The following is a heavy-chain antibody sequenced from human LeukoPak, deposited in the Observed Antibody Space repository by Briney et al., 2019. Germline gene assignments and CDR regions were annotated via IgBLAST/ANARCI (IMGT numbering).Heavy chain of an antibody. D-gene: IGHD3-22*01. CDR3: ARVAPYYYDSSGYYYDGEHFFDY. CDR2: IYYSGST. Sequence: SETLSLTCTVSGGSISSYYWSWIRQPPGRGLEWIGYIYYSGSTNYNPSLKSRVTISVDTSKNQFSLKLSSVTAADTAVYYCARVAPYYYDSSGYYYDGEHFFDYWGQGTLVTVSS. J-gene: IGHJ4*02. V-gene: IGHV4-59*01. CDR1: GGSISSYY.